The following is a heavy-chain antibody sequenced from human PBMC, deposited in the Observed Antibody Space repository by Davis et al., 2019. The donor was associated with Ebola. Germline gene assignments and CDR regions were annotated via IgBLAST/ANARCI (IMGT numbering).Heavy chain of an antibody. V-gene: IGHV3-21*04. CDR2: ISRGGNNI. CDR3: ARGPTGLYYSYYMDV. Sequence: PGGSLRLSCAASGFTFSSYSMNWVRQAPGKGLEWIASISRGGNNIYYADSVKGRFTISRDNAKNSLYLQMNSLRAEDTAVYYCARGPTGLYYSYYMDVWGQGTTVTVSS. CDR1: GFTFSSYS. D-gene: IGHD1-1*01. J-gene: IGHJ6*02.